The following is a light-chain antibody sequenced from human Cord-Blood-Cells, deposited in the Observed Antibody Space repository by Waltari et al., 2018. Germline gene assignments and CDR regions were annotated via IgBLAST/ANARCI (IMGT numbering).Light chain of an antibody. CDR1: QSVSSK. CDR2: AAS. J-gene: IGKJ4*02. Sequence: EIELTPSPATLSVSPRNRATLSCRASQSVSSKLAWYQQKPGQAPRLLIYAASTWATGIPARFSGSGSGTDFTLTISSLQSEDFAVYYCQQYNNWPLTFGGGTRVEIK. V-gene: IGKV3-15*01. CDR3: QQYNNWPLT.